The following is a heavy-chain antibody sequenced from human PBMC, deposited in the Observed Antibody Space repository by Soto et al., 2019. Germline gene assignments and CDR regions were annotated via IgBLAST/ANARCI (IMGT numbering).Heavy chain of an antibody. CDR3: AKAGVRYYDSSGYPFDY. V-gene: IGHV3-23*01. Sequence: GGSLRLSCAASGFTFSSYAMSWVRQAPGKGLEWVSAISGSGGSTYYADSVKGRFTISRDNSKNTLYLQMNSLRAEDTAVYYCAKAGVRYYDSSGYPFDYWGQGTLVTVSS. D-gene: IGHD3-22*01. J-gene: IGHJ4*02. CDR1: GFTFSSYA. CDR2: ISGSGGST.